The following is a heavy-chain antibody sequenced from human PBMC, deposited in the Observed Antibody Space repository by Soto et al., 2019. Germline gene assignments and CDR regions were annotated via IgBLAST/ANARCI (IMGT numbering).Heavy chain of an antibody. CDR3: ARAISGYYYFDY. CDR1: GFTFSSYG. D-gene: IGHD5-12*01. V-gene: IGHV3-33*01. Sequence: GGSLRLSCAASGFTFSSYGMHWVRQAPGKGLEWVAVIWYDGSNKYYADSVKGRFTISRDNSKNTLYLQMNSLRAEDTAVYYCARAISGYYYFDYWGQGTLVTVSS. CDR2: IWYDGSNK. J-gene: IGHJ4*02.